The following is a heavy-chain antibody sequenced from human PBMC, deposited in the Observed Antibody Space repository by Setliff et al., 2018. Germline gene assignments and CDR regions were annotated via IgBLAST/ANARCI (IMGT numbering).Heavy chain of an antibody. CDR1: GFMFSTYG. V-gene: IGHV1-18*01. CDR2: ISGYTGDT. D-gene: IGHD3-9*01. CDR3: ARSSAPSVVLAADFDF. J-gene: IGHJ4*02. Sequence: VASVKVSCKTSGFMFSTYGLSWVRQAPGQAPEWIGCISGYTGDTNYAPKFRDRVTLTIDPSSTTAYMELRSLKSDDTAFYYCARSSAPSVVLAADFDFWGQGTLVTVS.